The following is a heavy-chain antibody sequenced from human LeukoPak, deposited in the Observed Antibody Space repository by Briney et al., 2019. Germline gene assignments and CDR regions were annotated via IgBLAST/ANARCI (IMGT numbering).Heavy chain of an antibody. CDR2: INHSGST. Sequence: SETLSLTCTVSGGSISSYYWSWLRQPPGKGLEWIGEINHSGSTNYNPSLKSRVTISVDTSKNQFSLKLSSVTAADTAVYYCARGYCTNAVCSLGPTQAWGQGTLVTVSS. D-gene: IGHD2-8*01. J-gene: IGHJ4*02. V-gene: IGHV4-34*01. CDR1: GGSISSYY. CDR3: ARGYCTNAVCSLGPTQA.